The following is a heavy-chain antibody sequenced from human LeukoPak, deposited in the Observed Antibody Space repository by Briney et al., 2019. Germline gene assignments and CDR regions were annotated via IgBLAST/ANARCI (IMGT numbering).Heavy chain of an antibody. CDR1: GYTFTSYA. Sequence: ASVKVSCKASGYTFTSYAMHWVRQAPGQRLEWMGWINAGNGNTKYSQKFQGRVTMTTDTSTSTAYMELRSLRSDDTAVYYCARVGPDRITMIVVAGYYYYGMDVWGQGTTVTVSS. J-gene: IGHJ6*02. V-gene: IGHV1-3*01. D-gene: IGHD3-22*01. CDR3: ARVGPDRITMIVVAGYYYYGMDV. CDR2: INAGNGNT.